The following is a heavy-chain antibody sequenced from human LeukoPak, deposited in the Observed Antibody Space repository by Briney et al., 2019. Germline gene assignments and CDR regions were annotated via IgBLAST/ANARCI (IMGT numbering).Heavy chain of an antibody. CDR1: GSSFTSYW. Sequence: GASLKISCKGSGSSFTSYWIGWVRQMPGKGLEWMGIIYPGDSDTRYSPSFQGQVTISADKSISTAYLQWSSLKASDTAMYYCASQYYYDSSGYYSDYWGQGTLVTVSS. CDR2: IYPGDSDT. J-gene: IGHJ4*02. D-gene: IGHD3-22*01. V-gene: IGHV5-51*01. CDR3: ASQYYYDSSGYYSDY.